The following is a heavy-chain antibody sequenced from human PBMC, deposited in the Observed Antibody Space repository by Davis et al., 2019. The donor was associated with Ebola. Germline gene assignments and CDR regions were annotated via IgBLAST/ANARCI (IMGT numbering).Heavy chain of an antibody. CDR3: AKDRLQTKTPRGRYFFYGMDV. D-gene: IGHD3-10*01. V-gene: IGHV3-43*02. CDR1: EFTFDDYA. CDR2: ISADDAKT. Sequence: GESLKTSCSGSEFTFDDYAMYWVRQGPGKALEWVSLISADDAKTYYADSVKGRFAISRDNSKNSLYLQMNGLRPEDTAMYYCAKDRLQTKTPRGRYFFYGMDVWGQGTAVTVSS. J-gene: IGHJ6*02.